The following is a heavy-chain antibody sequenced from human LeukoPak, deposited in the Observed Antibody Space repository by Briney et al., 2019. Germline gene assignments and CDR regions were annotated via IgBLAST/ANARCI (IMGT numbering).Heavy chain of an antibody. Sequence: PGGSLRLSCAASGFTVSSNYMSWVRQAPGKGLEWVSVIYSGGSTYYADSVKGRFTISRDNSKNTLYLQMNSLRAEDTAVYYCARDHRRQWLVRSYYCYGMDVWGQGTTVTVSS. V-gene: IGHV3-66*02. CDR3: ARDHRRQWLVRSYYCYGMDV. J-gene: IGHJ6*02. CDR2: IYSGGST. CDR1: GFTVSSNY. D-gene: IGHD6-19*01.